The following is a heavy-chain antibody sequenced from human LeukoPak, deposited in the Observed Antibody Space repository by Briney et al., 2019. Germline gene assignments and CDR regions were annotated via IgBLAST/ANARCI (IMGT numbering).Heavy chain of an antibody. CDR1: GGSFSYYH. J-gene: IGHJ4*02. Sequence: KPSETLSLTCGVFGGSFSYYHWTWIRQPPGKALEWIGEIVHTGSATYNPSLTRRVTISADTSKQQFSLKMTSVTAADTAVYYCARGYYYDSSGYSLDYWGQGTLVTVSS. CDR3: ARGYYYDSSGYSLDY. CDR2: IVHTGSA. D-gene: IGHD3-22*01. V-gene: IGHV4-34*01.